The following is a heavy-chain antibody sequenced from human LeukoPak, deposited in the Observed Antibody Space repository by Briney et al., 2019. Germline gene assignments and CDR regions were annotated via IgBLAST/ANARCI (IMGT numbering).Heavy chain of an antibody. CDR1: GYTFTSYY. J-gene: IGHJ4*02. D-gene: IGHD3-3*01. CDR2: INPSGGST. V-gene: IGHV1-46*01. CDR3: ARDLWRKDFGVAHY. Sequence: ASVKVSCKASGYTFTSYYMHWVRQAPGQGLEWMGVINPSGGSTSYAQKFQGRVTMTRDNAKNTLYLQMNSLRAEDTAVYYCARDLWRKDFGVAHYWGQGTLVTVSS.